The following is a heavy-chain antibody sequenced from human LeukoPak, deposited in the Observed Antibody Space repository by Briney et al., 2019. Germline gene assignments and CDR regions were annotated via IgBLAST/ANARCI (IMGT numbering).Heavy chain of an antibody. D-gene: IGHD3-10*01. Sequence: ASVKVSFTSSGYAFTNCFMHWGRQAPGQGLEWMGIINPSGGSTTYAQKFQGRVTMTRDTSTNTVYMELSSLTSEDTAVYYCARLGAYLRSFDYWGQGTLVTVSS. CDR2: INPSGGST. CDR1: GYAFTNCF. V-gene: IGHV1-46*01. J-gene: IGHJ4*02. CDR3: ARLGAYLRSFDY.